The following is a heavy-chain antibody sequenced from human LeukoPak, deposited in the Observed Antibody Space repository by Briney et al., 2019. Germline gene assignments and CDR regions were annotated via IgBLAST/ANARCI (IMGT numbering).Heavy chain of an antibody. J-gene: IGHJ4*02. CDR3: AKEAQGCSISSCYFDS. CDR2: ISGSGGNT. V-gene: IGHV3-23*01. Sequence: GGSLRLSRAASGFTFSNSAMSWVRQAPGKGLEWVSSISGSGGNTYFADSVKGRFTISRDNSKNTLLLQMNSLRAEDTAVYYCAKEAQGCSISSCYFDSWGQGTLVTVSS. CDR1: GFTFSNSA. D-gene: IGHD2-2*01.